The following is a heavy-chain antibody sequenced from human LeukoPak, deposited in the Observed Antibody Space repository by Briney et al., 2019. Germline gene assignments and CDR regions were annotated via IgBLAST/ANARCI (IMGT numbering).Heavy chain of an antibody. CDR1: GVSVSTYY. V-gene: IGHV4-4*07. J-gene: IGHJ4*02. CDR3: ARDLEWLSGLDY. Sequence: SETLSLTCTVSGVSVSTYYWSWIRQPAGKGLEFIGRFFTSGTSGTTNYNPSLKSRVTMSVDTSKNQFSLKLSSVTAADTAVYYCARDLEWLSGLDYWGQGTLVTVSS. D-gene: IGHD3-3*01. CDR2: FFTSGTSGTT.